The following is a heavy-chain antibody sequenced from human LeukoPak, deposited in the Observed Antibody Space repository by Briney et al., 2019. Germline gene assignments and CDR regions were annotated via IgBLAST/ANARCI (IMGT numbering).Heavy chain of an antibody. V-gene: IGHV4-4*02. CDR3: ARLHVLNNSVLHHFDR. J-gene: IGHJ4*02. Sequence: SETLSLTCGVSGXSISGTNGWSWVRQPPGQGLEWIGEISLAGQTNYNPSLKSRVTISVDTSKNHFSLKLNSVTAADTAVYYCARLHVLNNSVLHHFDRWGQGTLVTVSS. D-gene: IGHD1/OR15-1a*01. CDR2: ISLAGQT. CDR1: GXSISGTNG.